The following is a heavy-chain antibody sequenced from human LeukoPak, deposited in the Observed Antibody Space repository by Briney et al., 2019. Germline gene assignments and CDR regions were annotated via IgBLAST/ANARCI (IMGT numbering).Heavy chain of an antibody. V-gene: IGHV4-61*02. J-gene: IGHJ3*02. CDR2: IYTSGST. Sequence: SQTLSLTCTVSGGSISSGSYYWSWIRQPAGKGLEWIGRIYTSGSTNYNPSLKSRVTISVDTSKNQFSLKLSSVTAADTAVYYCATGITMVRGDAFDIWGQGTMVTVSS. CDR3: ATGITMVRGDAFDI. CDR1: GGSISSGSYY. D-gene: IGHD3-10*01.